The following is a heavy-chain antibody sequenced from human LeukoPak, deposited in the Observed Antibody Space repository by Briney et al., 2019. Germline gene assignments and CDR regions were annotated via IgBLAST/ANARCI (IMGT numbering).Heavy chain of an antibody. J-gene: IGHJ4*02. CDR3: AKDRDYSNGLDY. CDR2: ISGSGGST. Sequence: GGSLRLSCAASGFTFSSYGMHWVRQAPGKGLEWVSAISGSGGSTYYADSVKGRFTISRDNSKNTLYLQMNSLRAEDTAVYYCAKDRDYSNGLDYWGQGTLVTVSS. CDR1: GFTFSSYG. V-gene: IGHV3-23*01. D-gene: IGHD4-11*01.